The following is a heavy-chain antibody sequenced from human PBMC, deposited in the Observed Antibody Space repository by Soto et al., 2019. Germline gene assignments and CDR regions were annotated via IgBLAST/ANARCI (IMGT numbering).Heavy chain of an antibody. D-gene: IGHD5-12*01. CDR2: INHSGST. J-gene: IGHJ4*02. V-gene: IGHV4-34*01. CDR3: ARFRKWLRIGGFDY. CDR1: GGSFSGYY. Sequence: LSLTCAVYGGSFSGYYWSWIRQPPGKGLEWIGEINHSGSTNYNPSLKSRVTISVDTSKNQFSLKLSSVTAADTAVYYCARFRKWLRIGGFDYWGQGTLVTVSS.